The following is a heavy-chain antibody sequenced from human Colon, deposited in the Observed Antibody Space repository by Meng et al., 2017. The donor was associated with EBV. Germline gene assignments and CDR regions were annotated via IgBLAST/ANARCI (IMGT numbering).Heavy chain of an antibody. V-gene: IGHV4-61*01. CDR1: GDSVATGRYY. CDR3: ARVSGRSFDP. J-gene: IGHJ5*02. D-gene: IGHD3-10*01. Sequence: QGQLQETCPRLVKPAATLSLTCTVSGDSVATGRYYWSWFRQPPGKGLEWIAYIYYIGGTNYNPSLKSRLTISLDTSKNQFSLSLRSVTAADTAVYYYARVSGRSFDPWGQGTLVTVSS. CDR2: IYYIGGT.